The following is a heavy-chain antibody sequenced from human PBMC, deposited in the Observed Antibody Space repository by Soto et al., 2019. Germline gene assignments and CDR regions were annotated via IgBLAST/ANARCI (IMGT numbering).Heavy chain of an antibody. CDR2: IYYNASY. CDR1: GGSVRRGSYD. V-gene: IGHV4-61*01. CDR3: ARDPGLRSFDY. Sequence: SETLTPTCTVSGGSVRRGSYDWSWIRRHPRKGLGLIGYIYYNASYTYSPSLKSPVTISVDTSKNQFSLKLSSMPAAATAVYFCARDPGLRSFDYWGQGTLVTVSS. J-gene: IGHJ4*02. D-gene: IGHD3-10*01.